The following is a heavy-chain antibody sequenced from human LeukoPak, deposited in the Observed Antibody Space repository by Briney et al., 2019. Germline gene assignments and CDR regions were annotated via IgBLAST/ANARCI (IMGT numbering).Heavy chain of an antibody. D-gene: IGHD3-22*01. CDR2: IYYDGINK. CDR1: GFTFSSYG. Sequence: PGRSLRLSCAASGFTFSSYGMHWVRQAPGKGLEWVAVIYYDGINKYYADSVKGRFTISRDNSKNTLYLQMNSLRAEDTAAYYCARNLKNYYDSNGYFDYWGQGTLVTVSS. CDR3: ARNLKNYYDSNGYFDY. J-gene: IGHJ4*02. V-gene: IGHV3-33*01.